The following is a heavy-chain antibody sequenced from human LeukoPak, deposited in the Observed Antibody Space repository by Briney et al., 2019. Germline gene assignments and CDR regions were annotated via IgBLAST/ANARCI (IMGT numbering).Heavy chain of an antibody. D-gene: IGHD3-3*01. CDR2: ISGGGGDT. CDR1: GFTFSRYG. Sequence: GGSLRLSCAASGFTFSRYGMSWVRQAPGKGLEWVSAISGGGGDTYYADSVKGRFTISRDNSKNTLYLQMNSLRAEDTAVYYCAKDGSIFGVVIIRGEDYFDYWGQGTLVIVSS. CDR3: AKDGSIFGVVIIRGEDYFDY. V-gene: IGHV3-23*01. J-gene: IGHJ4*02.